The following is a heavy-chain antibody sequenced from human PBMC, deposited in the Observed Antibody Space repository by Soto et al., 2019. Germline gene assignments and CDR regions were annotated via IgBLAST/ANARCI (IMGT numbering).Heavy chain of an antibody. V-gene: IGHV1-18*01. CDR1: GYTFTSYG. J-gene: IGHJ6*03. Sequence: QVQLVQSGAEVKKPGASVKVSCKASGYTFTSYGISWVRQAPGQGLEWMGWISAYNGNTNYAQKLQGRVTMTTDTSTSTAYMELRSLRSDDTAVYYCAREYYYRSGRDEGYYYYYMDVWGKGTTVTVSS. D-gene: IGHD3-10*01. CDR3: AREYYYRSGRDEGYYYYYMDV. CDR2: ISAYNGNT.